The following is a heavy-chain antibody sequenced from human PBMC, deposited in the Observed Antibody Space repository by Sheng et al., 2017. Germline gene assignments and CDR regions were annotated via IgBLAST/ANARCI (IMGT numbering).Heavy chain of an antibody. CDR1: GYMFTSYG. CDR2: ISGYNGNT. Sequence: QVQLVQSGGEVKKPGASVKVSCKAFGYMFTSYGLIWVRQAPGQGLEWMGLISGYNGNTNYAQKFQGRVTMTIDTSTSTAYMELRSLRSDDTAVYFCARKSLVVTDYWGQGTLVIVSS. D-gene: IGHD2-21*01. J-gene: IGHJ4*02. V-gene: IGHV1-18*01. CDR3: ARKSLVVTDY.